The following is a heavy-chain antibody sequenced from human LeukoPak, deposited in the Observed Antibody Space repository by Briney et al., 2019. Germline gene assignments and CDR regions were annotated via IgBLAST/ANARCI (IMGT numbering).Heavy chain of an antibody. CDR1: GFTFSGYE. Sequence: GGSLRLSCAASGFTFSGYEMNWVRQAPGKGLEWVSYITSSGRTRYYADSVKGRFTLSRDNAKNSLYLQMNSLRAEDTAIYYRARESPHCSGVSCFLDYWGQGTLVTVSS. CDR3: ARESPHCSGVSCFLDY. D-gene: IGHD2-15*01. J-gene: IGHJ4*02. V-gene: IGHV3-48*03. CDR2: ITSSGRTR.